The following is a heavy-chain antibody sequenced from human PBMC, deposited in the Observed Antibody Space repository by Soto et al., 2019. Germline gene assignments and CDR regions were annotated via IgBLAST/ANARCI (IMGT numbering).Heavy chain of an antibody. Sequence: TLGLTCSVAGSPIRSGGYYWSWLRQSPGKGLEWIGHIYYTGSTFYSPSLKSRLTISLDTSKNQFSLDLRSVTAADTAMYYCARIEMASIKWGRGTLVTVSS. J-gene: IGHJ4*02. CDR1: GSPIRSGGYY. CDR3: ARIEMASIK. CDR2: IYYTGST. V-gene: IGHV4-31*03.